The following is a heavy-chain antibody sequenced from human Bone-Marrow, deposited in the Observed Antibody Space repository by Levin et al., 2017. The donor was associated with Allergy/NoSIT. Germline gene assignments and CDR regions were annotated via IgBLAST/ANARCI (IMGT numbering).Heavy chain of an antibody. V-gene: IGHV3-7*01. Sequence: SGGSLRLSCAASGLSFSSYWMTWVRQAPGKGLEWVATIKHDGSERYYVDSVKGRFTISRDNAKNSLYLQMNSLRVEDTAGYYCAKETLGGYDYVWGSYRYTDYWGQGTLITV. CDR3: AKETLGGYDYVWGSYRYTDY. J-gene: IGHJ4*02. D-gene: IGHD3-16*02. CDR1: GLSFSSYW. CDR2: IKHDGSER.